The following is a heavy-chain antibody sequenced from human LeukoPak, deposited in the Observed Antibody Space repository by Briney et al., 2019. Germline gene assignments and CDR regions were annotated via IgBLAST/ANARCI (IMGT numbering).Heavy chain of an antibody. CDR2: MNPKSGNT. Sequence: ASVKVSCKVSGYTFTSYDINWVRPATGQGLEWMGWMNPKSGNTGYAQKFQGRVTMTRNTSISTAYMELSSLRSEDTAVYYWARSTITMVLGVILYYFDYWGQGTLVTVSS. D-gene: IGHD3-10*01. V-gene: IGHV1-8*01. CDR1: GYTFTSYD. CDR3: ARSTITMVLGVILYYFDY. J-gene: IGHJ4*02.